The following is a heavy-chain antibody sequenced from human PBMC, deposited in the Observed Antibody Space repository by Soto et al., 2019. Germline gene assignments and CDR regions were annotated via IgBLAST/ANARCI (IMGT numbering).Heavy chain of an antibody. J-gene: IGHJ4*02. CDR2: ISYDGSNK. D-gene: IGHD6-19*01. Sequence: PGGSLRLSCAASGFTFSSYGMHWVRQAPGKGLEWVAVISYDGSNKYYADSVKGRFTISRDNSKNTLYLQMNSLRAEDTAVYYCAKDHSSGSPPDYWGQGTLVTVSS. V-gene: IGHV3-30*18. CDR1: GFTFSSYG. CDR3: AKDHSSGSPPDY.